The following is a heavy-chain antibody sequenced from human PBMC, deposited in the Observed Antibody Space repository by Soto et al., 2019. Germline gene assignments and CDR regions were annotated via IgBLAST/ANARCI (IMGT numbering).Heavy chain of an antibody. V-gene: IGHV3-11*01. CDR1: GFTFSDHY. D-gene: IGHD6-13*01. Sequence: QVQLVESGGGLVMPGESLRLSCAASGFTFSDHYMSWIRQAPGKGLEWVSYISSSGNSMYYADSVKGRFTVSRDNAENPLYLQMTSLRAEDSAVYYCARRAASGRHFDHWGQGTLVSVSS. CDR3: ARRAASGRHFDH. J-gene: IGHJ4*02. CDR2: ISSSGNSM.